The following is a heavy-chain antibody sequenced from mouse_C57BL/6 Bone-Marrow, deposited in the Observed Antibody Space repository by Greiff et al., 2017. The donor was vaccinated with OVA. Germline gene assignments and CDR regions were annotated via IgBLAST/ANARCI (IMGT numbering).Heavy chain of an antibody. Sequence: VKLVESGAELARPGASVKLSCKASGYTLTSYGISWVKQRPGQGLEWIGEIYPRSGNTYYNEKFKGKATLTADKSSSTAYMELRSLTSEDSAVYFCALTQYFDVWGTGTTVTVSS. J-gene: IGHJ1*03. V-gene: IGHV1-81*01. CDR1: GYTLTSYG. D-gene: IGHD4-1*01. CDR3: ALTQYFDV. CDR2: IYPRSGNT.